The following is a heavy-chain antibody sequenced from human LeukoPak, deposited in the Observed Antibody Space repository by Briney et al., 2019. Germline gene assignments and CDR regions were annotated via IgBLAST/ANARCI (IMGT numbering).Heavy chain of an antibody. D-gene: IGHD3-10*01. Sequence: GESLKISCKGSGYSFTTYWIGWVRQVPGRGLEWMGIIYPGDSDTRYSPSFQGQVTMSADKSITTAYLQWSSLKASDTAMYYCARRSSGFDSWGQGTLVTVSS. CDR2: IYPGDSDT. CDR3: ARRSSGFDS. J-gene: IGHJ4*02. CDR1: GYSFTTYW. V-gene: IGHV5-51*01.